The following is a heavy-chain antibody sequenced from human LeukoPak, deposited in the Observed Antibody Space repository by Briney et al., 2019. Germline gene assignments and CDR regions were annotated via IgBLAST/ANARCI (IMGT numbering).Heavy chain of an antibody. Sequence: GGSLRLSCAASGLTFSSYGMHWVRQAPGKGLEWVAFIRYDGSNKYYADSVKGRFTISRDNSKNTLYLQMNSLRAEDTAVYYCAREYDFWSGLSPPDYWGQGTLVTVSS. J-gene: IGHJ4*02. D-gene: IGHD3-3*01. CDR1: GLTFSSYG. CDR2: IRYDGSNK. V-gene: IGHV3-30*02. CDR3: AREYDFWSGLSPPDY.